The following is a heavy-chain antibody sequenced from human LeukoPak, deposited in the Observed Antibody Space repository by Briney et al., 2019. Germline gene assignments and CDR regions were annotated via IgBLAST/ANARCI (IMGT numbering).Heavy chain of an antibody. V-gene: IGHV3-48*03. CDR2: ISTSGSSI. CDR3: ARGHLGYCDSTTCYVAFDI. CDR1: GSTFSHNE. D-gene: IGHD2-2*01. Sequence: GGSLRLSCAASGSTFSHNEMNWVRQAPGKGLEWVSHISTSGSSIYYADSVKGRFTISRDNAKNSLYLQMNSLRAEDKAVYYCARGHLGYCDSTTCYVAFDIWGQGTMVTVSS. J-gene: IGHJ3*02.